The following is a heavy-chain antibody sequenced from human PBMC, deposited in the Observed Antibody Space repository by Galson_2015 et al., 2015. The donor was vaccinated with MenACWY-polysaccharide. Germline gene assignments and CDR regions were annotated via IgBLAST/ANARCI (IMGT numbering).Heavy chain of an antibody. CDR1: GFTISSNS. D-gene: IGHD3-10*01. CDR3: TTHAWGEH. CDR2: IHSDDNT. Sequence: SLRLSCAASGFTISSNSINWVRQPPGRGLEWISVIHSDDNTHFADFAKGRFTISRDNSKHTLFLQMSSMRAEDTALYYCTTHAWGEHRGQGTLVTVSS. V-gene: IGHV3-66*02. J-gene: IGHJ4*02.